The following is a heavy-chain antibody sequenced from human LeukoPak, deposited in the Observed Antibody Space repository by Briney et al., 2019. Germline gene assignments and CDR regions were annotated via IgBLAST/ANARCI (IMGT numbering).Heavy chain of an antibody. CDR1: GYTFTSYY. D-gene: IGHD3-9*01. CDR2: INPSGGST. Sequence: GASVNVSCKASGYTFTSYYMHWVRQAPGQGLEWMGIINPSGGSTSYAQKFQGRVTVTRDTSTSTVYMELSSLRSEDTAVYYCARDDRLVLDYDILTGSAADYWGQGTLVTVSS. CDR3: ARDDRLVLDYDILTGSAADY. J-gene: IGHJ4*02. V-gene: IGHV1-46*01.